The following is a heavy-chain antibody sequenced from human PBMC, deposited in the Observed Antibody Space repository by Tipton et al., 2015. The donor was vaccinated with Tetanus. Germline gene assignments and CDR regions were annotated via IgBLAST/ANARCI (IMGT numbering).Heavy chain of an antibody. V-gene: IGHV3-11*01. CDR1: GFTFSDYT. Sequence: GSLRLSCAASGFTFSDYTMAWVRQAPGEGLEWISYISHTGTTTYYSAYVMGRFTVSRDNTKNSLYLEINSLRAEDTAVYYCAKDLRQLGRIDAFDTWGQGTLITVSS. CDR3: AKDLRQLGRIDAFDT. CDR2: ISHTGTTT. D-gene: IGHD6-6*01. J-gene: IGHJ3*02.